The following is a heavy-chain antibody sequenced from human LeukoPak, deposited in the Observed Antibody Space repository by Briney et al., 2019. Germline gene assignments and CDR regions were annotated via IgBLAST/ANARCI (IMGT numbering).Heavy chain of an antibody. CDR2: IYYSGST. J-gene: IGHJ4*02. CDR3: ARDYTDYCSSTSCYTGIFDY. Sequence: SETLSLTCTVSGGSITSGDYYWSWIRQPPGKGLEWIGYIYYSGSTYYNPSLKSRVTISVDTSKNQFSLKLSSVTAADTAVYYCARDYTDYCSSTSCYTGIFDYWGQGTLVTVSS. D-gene: IGHD2-2*02. V-gene: IGHV4-30-4*01. CDR1: GGSITSGDYY.